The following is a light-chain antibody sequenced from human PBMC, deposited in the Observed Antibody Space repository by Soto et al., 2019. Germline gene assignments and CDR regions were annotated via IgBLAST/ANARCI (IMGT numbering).Light chain of an antibody. CDR3: QQSYSTPLFP. Sequence: DIQMTQSPSSLSASVGDRVTITCRASQSISSYLNWYQQKPGKAPKLLIYAASSLQSGVPSRFSGSGSGTDFTLTISSLQPEDFATYDCQQSYSTPLFPFGPGTKVDIK. J-gene: IGKJ3*01. V-gene: IGKV1-39*01. CDR2: AAS. CDR1: QSISSY.